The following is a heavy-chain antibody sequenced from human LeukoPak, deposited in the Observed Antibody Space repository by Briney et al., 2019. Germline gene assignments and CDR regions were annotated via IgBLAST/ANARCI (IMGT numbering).Heavy chain of an antibody. Sequence: GGSLRLSCAASGFTFSSYAMHWVRQAPGKGLEWVAVISYDGSNKYYADSVKGRFTISRDNSKNTLYLQMNSLRAEDTAVYCCARVLTVTTDYWGQGTLVTVSS. D-gene: IGHD4-17*01. CDR3: ARVLTVTTDY. J-gene: IGHJ4*02. V-gene: IGHV3-30-3*01. CDR2: ISYDGSNK. CDR1: GFTFSSYA.